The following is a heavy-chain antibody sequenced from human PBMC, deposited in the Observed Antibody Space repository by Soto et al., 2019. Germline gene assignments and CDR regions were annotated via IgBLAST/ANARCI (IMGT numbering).Heavy chain of an antibody. Sequence: XVSLRLWCLASGFTFSVYAVTWVRHVPGRGLEWVASLDGAGGSTYYADSVRGRFTISRDNSQNTLFLQMKRLTVDDTAIYYCAAPRDEYGSGVSWFTYGMDIWGQGTTVTVSS. CDR1: GFTFSVYA. D-gene: IGHD3-10*01. CDR2: LDGAGGST. V-gene: IGHV3-23*01. CDR3: AAPRDEYGSGVSWFTYGMDI. J-gene: IGHJ6*02.